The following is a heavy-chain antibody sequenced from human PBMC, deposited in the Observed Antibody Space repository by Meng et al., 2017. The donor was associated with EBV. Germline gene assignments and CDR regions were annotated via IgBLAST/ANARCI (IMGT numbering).Heavy chain of an antibody. Sequence: QVQLGQSGAGVKKPGASVKVSCKASGYTFTSHWMHWVRQAPGQGLEWMGIINPSDGYTMYEQKFQGRVTVTTDRPTATAYMVLRNLRSDDTAVYYCARGTPGRSYSDYWGPGTLVTVSS. J-gene: IGHJ4*02. CDR1: GYTFTSHW. D-gene: IGHD3-10*01. CDR2: INPSDGYT. CDR3: ARGTPGRSYSDY. V-gene: IGHV1-46*01.